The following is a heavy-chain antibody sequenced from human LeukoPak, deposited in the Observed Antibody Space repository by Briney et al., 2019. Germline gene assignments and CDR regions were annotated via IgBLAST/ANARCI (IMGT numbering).Heavy chain of an antibody. V-gene: IGHV4-59*02. CDR3: ARADVDTTIWYYFDY. CDR2: IYYSGSP. J-gene: IGHJ4*02. CDR1: GGSVSSFY. D-gene: IGHD5-18*01. Sequence: SETLSLTCTVSGGSVSSFYWSWIRQPPGKGLEWIGYIYYSGSPNYNPSLKSRVTISIDTSKNQFSLRLSSVPPADTAVYYCARADVDTTIWYYFDYWGQGTLVTVSS.